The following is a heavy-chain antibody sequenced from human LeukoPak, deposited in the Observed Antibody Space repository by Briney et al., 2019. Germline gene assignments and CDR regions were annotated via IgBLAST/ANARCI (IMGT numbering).Heavy chain of an antibody. CDR2: ISWNSGSK. CDR1: GFTFDDYA. CDR3: ARGSRRIAVAGVN. D-gene: IGHD6-19*01. J-gene: IGHJ4*02. V-gene: IGHV3-20*04. Sequence: PGGSLRLSCAASGFTFDDYAMLWVRQAPGKGLEWVSSISWNSGSKVYADSVKGRFTISRDNAKNSLYLQMNSLRAEDTAVYYCARGSRRIAVAGVNWGQGTLVTVSS.